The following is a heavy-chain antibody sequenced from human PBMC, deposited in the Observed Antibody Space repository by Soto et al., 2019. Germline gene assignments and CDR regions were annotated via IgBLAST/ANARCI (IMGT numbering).Heavy chain of an antibody. Sequence: GGSLRLSCAASGFTFSSYEMNWVRQAPGKGLEWVSYISSSGSTIYYADSVKGRFTISRDNAKNSLYLQMNSLRAADTAVYYCARDHDILTGYSDAFDIWGQGTMVTVSS. CDR3: ARDHDILTGYSDAFDI. CDR1: GFTFSSYE. CDR2: ISSSGSTI. V-gene: IGHV3-48*03. D-gene: IGHD3-9*01. J-gene: IGHJ3*02.